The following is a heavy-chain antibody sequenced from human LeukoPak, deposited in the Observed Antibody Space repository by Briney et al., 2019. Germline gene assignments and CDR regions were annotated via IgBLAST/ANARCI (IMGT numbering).Heavy chain of an antibody. CDR2: ISSNGGST. Sequence: PGGSLRLSCAASGFPFSSYAMHWVRQAPREGLEYVSAISSNGGSTSYANSVKGRFTISRDNSKNTLYLQMGSLRAEDMAVYYCARSSIVVVSILDYWGQGTLVTVSS. CDR3: ARSSIVVVSILDY. V-gene: IGHV3-64*01. J-gene: IGHJ4*02. D-gene: IGHD2-2*01. CDR1: GFPFSSYA.